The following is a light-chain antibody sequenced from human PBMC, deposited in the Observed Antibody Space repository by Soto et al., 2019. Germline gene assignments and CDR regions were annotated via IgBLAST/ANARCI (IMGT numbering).Light chain of an antibody. J-gene: IGKJ1*01. V-gene: IGKV3-15*01. Sequence: EIVMTQSPATLSVSPGERATLSCRASQSVGSNLAWYQLKPGQAPRLLIYGASTRATGIPARFSGSGSGTDCTLTISSLQSEDFASDFCQQYNNWPPDRTFGQGTKVEIK. CDR3: QQYNNWPPDRT. CDR2: GAS. CDR1: QSVGSN.